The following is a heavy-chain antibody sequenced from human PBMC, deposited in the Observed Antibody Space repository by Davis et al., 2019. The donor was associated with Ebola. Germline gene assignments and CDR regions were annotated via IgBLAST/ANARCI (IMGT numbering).Heavy chain of an antibody. CDR3: ARPLVEDGSDAFDI. V-gene: IGHV4-61*08. CDR2: IYYSGST. Sequence: PSETLSLTCTVSGGSVSSGGYYWSWIRQPPGKGLEWIGYIYYSGSTNYNPSLKSRVTISVDTSKNQFSLKLSSVTAADTAVYYCARPLVEDGSDAFDIWGQGTMVTVSS. CDR1: GGSVSSGGYY. D-gene: IGHD1-26*01. J-gene: IGHJ3*02.